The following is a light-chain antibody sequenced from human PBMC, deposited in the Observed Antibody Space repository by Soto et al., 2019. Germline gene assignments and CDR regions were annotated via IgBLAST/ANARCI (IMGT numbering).Light chain of an antibody. J-gene: IGLJ2*01. Sequence: QSVLTQPASVSGSPGQSITISCTYNLVSWYQQHPGKAPQLLIYKGNKRPSGVSNRFSGSKSGNTASQTISGLQAEDEADYYCCSYAGQRVVFGGGTKLPVL. CDR1: YNL. CDR2: KGN. CDR3: CSYAGQRVV. V-gene: IGLV2-23*01.